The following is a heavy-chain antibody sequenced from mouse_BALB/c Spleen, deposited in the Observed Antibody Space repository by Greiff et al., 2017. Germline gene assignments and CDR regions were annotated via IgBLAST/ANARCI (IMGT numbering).Heavy chain of an antibody. CDR1: GFTFSSYA. Sequence: EVKLMESGGGLVKPGGSLKLSCAASGFTFSSYAMSWVRQTPEKRLEWVASISSGGSTYYPDSVKGRFTISRDNARNILYLQMSSLRSEDTAMYYCARGQGDDYDGAMDYWGQGTSVTVSS. CDR3: ARGQGDDYDGAMDY. D-gene: IGHD2-4*01. CDR2: ISSGGST. V-gene: IGHV5-6-5*01. J-gene: IGHJ4*01.